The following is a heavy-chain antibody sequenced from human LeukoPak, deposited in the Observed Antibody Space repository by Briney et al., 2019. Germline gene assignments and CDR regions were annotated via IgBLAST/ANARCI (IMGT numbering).Heavy chain of an antibody. V-gene: IGHV3-7*01. J-gene: IGHJ5*02. D-gene: IGHD3-16*01. CDR1: AFTFSSYW. CDR2: IKEDGSEQ. Sequence: GGSLRLSCAASAFTFSSYWMSWVRQAPGKGLEWVANIKEDGSEQYYVDSLKGRFTVSRDNAKNSLYLQMNSLRAEDTAVYYCVRDSYIGWFDHWGQGTLVTVSS. CDR3: VRDSYIGWFDH.